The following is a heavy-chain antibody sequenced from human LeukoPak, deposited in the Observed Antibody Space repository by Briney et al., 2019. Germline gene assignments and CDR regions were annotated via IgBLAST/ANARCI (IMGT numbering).Heavy chain of an antibody. CDR1: GYSISSGYY. V-gene: IGHV4-38-2*01. J-gene: IGHJ4*02. CDR2: IYHSGST. Sequence: PLETLSLTCAVSGYSISSGYYWGWIRQPPGKGLEWIGSIYHSGSTYYNPSLKSRVTISVDTSKNQFSLKLSSVTAADTAVYYCARQLLWFGESDYWGQGTLVTVSS. CDR3: ARQLLWFGESDY. D-gene: IGHD3-10*01.